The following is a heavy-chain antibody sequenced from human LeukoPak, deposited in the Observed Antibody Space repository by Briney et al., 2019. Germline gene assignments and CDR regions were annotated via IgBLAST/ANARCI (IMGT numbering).Heavy chain of an antibody. J-gene: IGHJ4*02. CDR1: GFTFSSYG. V-gene: IGHV3-30*02. D-gene: IGHD2-8*01. CDR2: VQFDGSHI. CDR3: AKTSDQLLYSKLDY. Sequence: GGSLRLSCAASGFTFSSYGMHWVRQAPGKGLEWVAFVQFDGSHIFYTDSVRGRFTISRDNSKNTLYLQMSSLRDEDKAVFYCAKTSDQLLYSKLDYWGQGTLVFVFS.